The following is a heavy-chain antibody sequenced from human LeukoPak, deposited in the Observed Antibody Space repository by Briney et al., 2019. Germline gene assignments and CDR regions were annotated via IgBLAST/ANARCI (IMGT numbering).Heavy chain of an antibody. D-gene: IGHD3-10*01. Sequence: PSETLSLTCTVSGASISSGTYCWTWLRQSSGRELQWIGRAYITGTTNYNPSFKSRVSISLDTSRNQFSLNQTCVSAADTAVYYCARDQFRGGPLDNWGQGTLVTVFS. CDR1: GASISSGTYC. CDR2: AYITGTT. J-gene: IGHJ4*02. CDR3: ARDQFRGGPLDN. V-gene: IGHV4-61*02.